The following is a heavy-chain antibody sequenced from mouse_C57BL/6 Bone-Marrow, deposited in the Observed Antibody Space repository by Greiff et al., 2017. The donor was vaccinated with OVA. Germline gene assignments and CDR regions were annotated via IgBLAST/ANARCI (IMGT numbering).Heavy chain of an antibody. Sequence: VHVKPSGAELVRPGASVKLSCTASGFNINDDYMHWVKQRPEQGLEWIGWIDPENGDTEYASKFQGKATITADTSSNTAYLQLSSLTSEDTAVYYCTERLGYWGQGTLVTVSA. CDR3: TERLGY. V-gene: IGHV14-4*01. CDR2: IDPENGDT. J-gene: IGHJ3*01. CDR1: GFNINDDY. D-gene: IGHD1-2*01.